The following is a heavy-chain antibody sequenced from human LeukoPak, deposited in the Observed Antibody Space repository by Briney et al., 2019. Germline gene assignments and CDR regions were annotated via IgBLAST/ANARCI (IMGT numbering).Heavy chain of an antibody. Sequence: PGRSLRLSCAASGFTFADYAMHWVRQAPGKGLEWVSGISWNSGSIGYADSVKGRFTISRDNAKNSLYLQMNSLRAEDMALYYCAKDGRPFDLWGRGTLVTVSS. CDR2: ISWNSGSI. V-gene: IGHV3-9*03. CDR3: AKDGRPFDL. J-gene: IGHJ2*01. CDR1: GFTFADYA.